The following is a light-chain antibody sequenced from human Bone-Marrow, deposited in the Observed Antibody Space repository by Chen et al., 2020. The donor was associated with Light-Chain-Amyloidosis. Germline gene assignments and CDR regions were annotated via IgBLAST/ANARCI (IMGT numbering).Light chain of an antibody. CDR2: NTN. CDR3: LFSYNGTWV. CDR1: TGTVTSGHY. Sequence: QAVVTQEPSLTVSPGGTVTLTCGSSTGTVTSGHYPYWFQQKPGQAPRTLIYNTNNKHSWPPARFSGSLLGGKAALTLSGAQPEDEAEYFCLFSYNGTWVFGGGTELTVL. J-gene: IGLJ3*02. V-gene: IGLV7-46*01.